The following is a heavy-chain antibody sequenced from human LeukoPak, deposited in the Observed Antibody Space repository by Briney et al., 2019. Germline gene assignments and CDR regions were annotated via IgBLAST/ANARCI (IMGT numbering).Heavy chain of an antibody. V-gene: IGHV3-23*01. CDR3: AKGSYYDSSGTYYFDY. Sequence: PGGSLRLSCAASGFIFSNYAMSWVRQAPGKGLEWVSAITNSGGTTYYADSVKGRFTISRDNSKNTLYPQMNSLRAEDTALYYCAKGSYYDSSGTYYFDYWGQGTLVTVSS. CDR2: ITNSGGTT. J-gene: IGHJ4*02. D-gene: IGHD3-22*01. CDR1: GFIFSNYA.